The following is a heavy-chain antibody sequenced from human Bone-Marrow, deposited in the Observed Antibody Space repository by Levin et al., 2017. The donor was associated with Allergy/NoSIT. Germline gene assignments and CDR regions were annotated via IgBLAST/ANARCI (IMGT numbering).Heavy chain of an antibody. CDR2: IWYDGSDK. CDR3: ARSFWGFGEITNYYAMDV. CDR1: GFTFNNYN. D-gene: IGHD3-10*01. J-gene: IGHJ6*02. V-gene: IGHV3-33*01. Sequence: LSLTCAVSGFTFNNYNMHWVRQAPGKGLDWVAFIWYDGSDKYYADSVKGRFTISRDNSKNTLYLQMNSLRAEDSAVYYCARSFWGFGEITNYYAMDVWGQGTTVTVSS.